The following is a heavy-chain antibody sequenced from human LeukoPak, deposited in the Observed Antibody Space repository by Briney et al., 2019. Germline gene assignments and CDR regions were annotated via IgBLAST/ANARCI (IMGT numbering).Heavy chain of an antibody. CDR1: GFTFSGSA. V-gene: IGHV3-73*01. CDR3: TGNYYGAGSYADFDY. CDR2: IRSTANGYAT. D-gene: IGHD3-10*01. Sequence: PGGSLRLSCAASGFTFSGSALHWVRQASGKGLEWVGRIRSTANGYATAYAASGKGRFTISRDDSKNTAYLQMDSLKTDDRAVYYCTGNYYGAGSYADFDYWGQGTLVTVSS. J-gene: IGHJ4*02.